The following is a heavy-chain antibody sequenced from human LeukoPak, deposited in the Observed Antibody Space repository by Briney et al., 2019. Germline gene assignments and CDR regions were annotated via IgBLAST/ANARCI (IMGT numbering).Heavy chain of an antibody. CDR1: GFRFSHYE. CDR3: AGGGGYLIDY. Sequence: GGSLRLSCAASGFRFSHYEMNWVRQVPGKELEWVAIIKSDGTEEHYLDSVKGRFTISRDNANNLLFLQMNNLRAEDTAVYYCAGGGGYLIDYWGQGTLVTVSS. V-gene: IGHV3-7*01. D-gene: IGHD3-22*01. CDR2: IKSDGTEE. J-gene: IGHJ4*02.